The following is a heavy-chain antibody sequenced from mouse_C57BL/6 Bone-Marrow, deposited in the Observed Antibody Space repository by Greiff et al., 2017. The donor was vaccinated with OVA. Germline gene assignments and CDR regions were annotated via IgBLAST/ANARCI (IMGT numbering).Heavy chain of an antibody. CDR1: GYAFTNYL. CDR2: INPGSGGT. J-gene: IGHJ4*01. Sequence: QVQLKESGAELVRPGTSVKVSCKASGYAFTNYLIEWVKQRPGQGLEWIGVINPGSGGTNYNEKFKGKATLTADKSSSTAYMQLSSLTSEDSAVYFCARLYYSNYDAMDYWGQGTSVTVSS. V-gene: IGHV1-54*01. CDR3: ARLYYSNYDAMDY. D-gene: IGHD2-5*01.